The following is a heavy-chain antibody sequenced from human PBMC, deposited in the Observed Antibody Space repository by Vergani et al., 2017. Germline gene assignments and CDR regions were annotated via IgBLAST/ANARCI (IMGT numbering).Heavy chain of an antibody. V-gene: IGHV4-34*01. CDR2: INHSGST. CDR3: ARGGGYYGSGSYYRKVWFDP. D-gene: IGHD3-10*01. J-gene: IGHJ5*02. CDR1: GGSFSGYY. Sequence: QVQLQQWGAGLLKPSETLSLTCAVSGGSFSGYYWSWIRQPPGKGLEWIGEINHSGSTNYNPSLKSRVTISVDTSKNQFSLKPSSVTAADTAVYYCARGGGYYGSGSYYRKVWFDPWGQGTLVTVSS.